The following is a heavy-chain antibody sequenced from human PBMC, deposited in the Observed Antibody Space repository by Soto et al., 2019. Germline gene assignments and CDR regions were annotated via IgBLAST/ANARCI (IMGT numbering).Heavy chain of an antibody. D-gene: IGHD6-19*01. CDR3: AKTRDAGIAVAGTNWFDP. CDR1: GFTFGDSY. J-gene: IGHJ5*02. CDR2: ISPGSRYP. V-gene: IGHV3-11*03. Sequence: PVGSLRLSCAGSGFTFGDSYMSWIRQAPGKGLEWLSYISPGSRYPAYADSVKGRFTISRDNSKNTLYLQMSSLRVEDTAVYYCAKTRDAGIAVAGTNWFDPWGQGTLVTVSS.